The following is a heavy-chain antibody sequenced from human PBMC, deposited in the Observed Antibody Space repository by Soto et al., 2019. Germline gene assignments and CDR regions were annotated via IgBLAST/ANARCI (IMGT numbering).Heavy chain of an antibody. V-gene: IGHV3-48*01. CDR3: ARHPERIAQIGWFDP. Sequence: PVGSLRLSCAASGFTFSSYSMNWVRQAPGKGLEWVSYISSSSSTIYYADSVKGRFTISRDNAKNSLYLQMNSLRAEDTAVYYCARHPERIAQIGWFDPWGQGNLVTVT. CDR1: GFTFSSYS. CDR2: ISSSSSTI. J-gene: IGHJ5*02. D-gene: IGHD6-13*01.